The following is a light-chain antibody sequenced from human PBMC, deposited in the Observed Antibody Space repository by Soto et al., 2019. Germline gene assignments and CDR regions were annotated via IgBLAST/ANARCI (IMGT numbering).Light chain of an antibody. CDR1: ISDVGGYNY. J-gene: IGLJ1*01. Sequence: QSALTQPSSLSGSPGQSITISCTGTISDVGGYNYVSWYQQHPGKAPKLMIYEVSNRPSGVSNRFSGSKSGNTASLTISGLQAEDEADYYCSSYTSSRTPFVFGTGTKSPS. CDR3: SSYTSSRTPFV. V-gene: IGLV2-14*01. CDR2: EVS.